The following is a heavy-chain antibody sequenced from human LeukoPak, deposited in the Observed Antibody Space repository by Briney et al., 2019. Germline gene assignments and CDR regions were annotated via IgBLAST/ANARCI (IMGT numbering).Heavy chain of an antibody. CDR1: GFTFSNAW. CDR2: IKSKTDGGTT. J-gene: IGHJ6*02. V-gene: IGHV3-15*01. CDR3: TTGGGNPYYYYYGMDV. Sequence: GGSLRLSCAASGFTFSNAWMSWVRQAPGKGLEWVGRIKSKTDGGTTDYAAPVKGRFTISRDDSKNTLYLQMNSLRTEDTAVYYCTTGGGNPYYYYYGMDVWGQGTTVTVSS. D-gene: IGHD4-23*01.